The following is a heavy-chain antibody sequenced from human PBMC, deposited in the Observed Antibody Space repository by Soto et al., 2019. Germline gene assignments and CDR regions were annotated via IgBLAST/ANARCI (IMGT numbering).Heavy chain of an antibody. CDR2: INHSGTT. J-gene: IGHJ4*02. V-gene: IGHV4-34*01. CDR1: GGSVSGYF. Sequence: ETLSLTCAVYGGSVSGYFWSWIRQPPGKGLEWIGEINHSGTTSYSPSLDSRVTTSVDTSKNQLSLRLSSVTAADTAIYYCARRYCSDSYCSYFDYWGRGTLVTVSS. CDR3: ARRYCSDSYCSYFDY. D-gene: IGHD2-15*01.